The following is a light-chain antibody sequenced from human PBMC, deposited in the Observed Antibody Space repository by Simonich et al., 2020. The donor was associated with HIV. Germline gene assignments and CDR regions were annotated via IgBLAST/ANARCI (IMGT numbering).Light chain of an antibody. CDR2: DVS. J-gene: IGLJ3*02. CDR3: CSYAGIYTFWV. CDR1: SSDVGGYNY. Sequence: QSALTQPRSVSGSPGQSVTISCTGTSSDVGGYNYVSWYQQHPGKAPKLMISDVSKRPSGVPDRFSGSKSDNTASLTISGLQAEDEADYYCCSYAGIYTFWVFGGGTKLTVL. V-gene: IGLV2-11*01.